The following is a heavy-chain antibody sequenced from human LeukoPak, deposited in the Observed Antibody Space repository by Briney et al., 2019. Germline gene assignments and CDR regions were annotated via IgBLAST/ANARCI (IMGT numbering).Heavy chain of an antibody. CDR3: ARGGATVVS. V-gene: IGHV3-7*05. Sequence: TGGSLRLSCAASGFTFSSYWMSWVRQAPGKALEWVANLKQDGSEKYYVDSVKGRFTSSRHNAKNSLYLQMNSLRPEDTAVYYCARGGATVVSWGQGTLVTVSS. CDR2: LKQDGSEK. D-gene: IGHD1-26*01. CDR1: GFTFSSYW. J-gene: IGHJ4*02.